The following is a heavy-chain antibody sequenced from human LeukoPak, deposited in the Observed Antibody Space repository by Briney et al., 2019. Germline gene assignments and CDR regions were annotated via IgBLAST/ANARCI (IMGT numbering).Heavy chain of an antibody. CDR2: IYYSGST. J-gene: IGHJ4*02. V-gene: IGHV4-59*01. D-gene: IGHD3-22*01. CDR3: ARYYDSSGYYPYYFDY. CDR1: GGPISSYY. Sequence: SETLSLTCTVSGGPISSYYWSWIRQPPGKGQEWIGYIYYSGSTNYNPSLKSRVTISVDTSKNQFSLKLSSVTAADTAVYYCARYYDSSGYYPYYFDYWGQGTLVTVSS.